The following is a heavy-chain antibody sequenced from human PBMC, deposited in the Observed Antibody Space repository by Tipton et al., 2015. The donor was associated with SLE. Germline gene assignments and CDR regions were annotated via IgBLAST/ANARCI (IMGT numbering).Heavy chain of an antibody. D-gene: IGHD3-3*01. CDR3: ARAPRYYDFWSGSWWFDP. CDR1: GDSINSGDYY. V-gene: IGHV4-30-4*08. J-gene: IGHJ5*02. Sequence: TLSLTCTVSGDSINSGDYYWNWIRQPPGKGLEWIGYIDYGGITYHNPSLKSRVSISVDTSKNQFSLKLSSVTAADTAVYYCARAPRYYDFWSGSWWFDPWGQGTLVTVSS. CDR2: IDYGGIT.